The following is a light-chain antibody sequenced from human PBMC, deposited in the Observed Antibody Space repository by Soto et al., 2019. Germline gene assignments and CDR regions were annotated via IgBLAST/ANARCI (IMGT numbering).Light chain of an antibody. CDR2: GNS. CDR1: SSNIGAGYD. V-gene: IGLV1-40*01. J-gene: IGLJ3*02. CDR3: QSYDSSLSRRGWV. Sequence: QSVLTQPPSVSGAPGQRVTISCTGSSSNIGAGYDVHWYQQLPGTAPKLLIYGNSNRPSGVPDRFSGSKSGTSASLAITGLQAEDEADYYCQSYDSSLSRRGWVFGGGTKLTVL.